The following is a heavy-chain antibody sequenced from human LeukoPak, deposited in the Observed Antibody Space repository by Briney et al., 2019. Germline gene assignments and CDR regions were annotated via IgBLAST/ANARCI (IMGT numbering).Heavy chain of an antibody. D-gene: IGHD3-10*01. Sequence: KPSETLSLTCTVSGASISSYYWSWIRQPPGKGLEWLGYIYNSENTNYNPSVKSRVSMSVDTSRNQFSLKLSSVTAADTAVYYCARDRYYGSGSSDYWGQGTLVTVSS. CDR2: IYNSENT. CDR1: GASISSYY. V-gene: IGHV4-59*01. CDR3: ARDRYYGSGSSDY. J-gene: IGHJ4*02.